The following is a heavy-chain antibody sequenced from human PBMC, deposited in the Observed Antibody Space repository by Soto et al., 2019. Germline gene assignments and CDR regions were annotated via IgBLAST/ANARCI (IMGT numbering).Heavy chain of an antibody. CDR1: GYTFNSYV. J-gene: IGHJ4*02. Sequence: QVQLVQSGAEVKKPGASVKVSCKASGYTFNSYVLHWVRQAPGQRLEWMGWINAGNGKTKYSQKLQGRLTFARDTSASTAYMELSSLRSEDTAVYYCAREKVGGELHKGELEYWGQGTLVTVSS. V-gene: IGHV1-3*01. D-gene: IGHD1-26*01. CDR3: AREKVGGELHKGELEY. CDR2: INAGNGKT.